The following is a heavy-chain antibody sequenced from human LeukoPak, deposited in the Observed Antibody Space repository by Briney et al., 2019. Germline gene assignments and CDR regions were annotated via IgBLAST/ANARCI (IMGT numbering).Heavy chain of an antibody. CDR3: ASRWGLRSGMDY. CDR1: GGSISSGGYY. J-gene: IGHJ4*02. D-gene: IGHD3-10*02. Sequence: SETLSLTCTVSGGSISSGGYYWGWIRQPPGKGLEWIGYIYHSGSTYYNPSLKSRVTISVDRSKNQFSLKLSSVTAADTAVYYCASRWGLRSGMDYWGQGTLVTVSS. V-gene: IGHV4-30-2*01. CDR2: IYHSGST.